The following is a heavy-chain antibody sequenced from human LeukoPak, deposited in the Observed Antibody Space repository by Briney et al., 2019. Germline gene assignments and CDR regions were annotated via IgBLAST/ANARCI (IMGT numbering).Heavy chain of an antibody. J-gene: IGHJ6*03. V-gene: IGHV3-23*01. D-gene: IGHD4-11*01. CDR1: GFTFSSYA. CDR3: AKPFTVTARVGYYYYMDV. Sequence: GGSLRLSCAASGFTFSSYAMSWVRQAPGKGLEWVSAISGSGGSTYYADSVKGRFTISRDNSKNTLYLQMNSLRAEDTAVYYCAKPFTVTARVGYYYYMDVWGKGTTVTVSS. CDR2: ISGSGGST.